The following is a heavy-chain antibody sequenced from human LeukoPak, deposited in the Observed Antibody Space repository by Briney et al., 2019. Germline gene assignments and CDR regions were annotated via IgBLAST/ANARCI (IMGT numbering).Heavy chain of an antibody. D-gene: IGHD3-10*01. CDR2: IIPIFGTA. V-gene: IGHV1-69*05. J-gene: IGHJ4*02. Sequence: SVKVSCKASGGTFSSYAISWVRQAPGQGLEWMGGIIPIFGTANYAQKFQGRVTITTDEYTSTAYMELSSLRSEDMAVYYCAAGKLLWFGELLSGTFDYWGQGTLVTVSS. CDR1: GGTFSSYA. CDR3: AAGKLLWFGELLSGTFDY.